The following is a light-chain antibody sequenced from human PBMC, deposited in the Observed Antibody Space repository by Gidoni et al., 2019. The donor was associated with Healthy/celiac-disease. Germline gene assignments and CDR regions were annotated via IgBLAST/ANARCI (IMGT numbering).Light chain of an antibody. CDR1: QSISSY. J-gene: IGKJ5*01. V-gene: IGKV1-39*01. CDR3: QQSYSTPE. Sequence: DTQMPQSPSSPSASVGDRVTITCRASQSISSYLNWYQQKPGKAPKLLIYAASSLQSGVPSRFSGSGYGTDFTLTISSLQPEDFASYYCQQSYSTPEFGQGTRLEIK. CDR2: AAS.